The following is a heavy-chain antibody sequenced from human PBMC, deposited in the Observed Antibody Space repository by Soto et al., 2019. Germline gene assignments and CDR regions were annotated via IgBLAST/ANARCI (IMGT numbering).Heavy chain of an antibody. D-gene: IGHD3-10*01. V-gene: IGHV1-69*02. Sequence: QVHLVQSGVEVKKPGSSVKVSCKASGDTFSSYTINWVRQAPGLGLEWMGRVIPMISMSNYAPKFQGRVTMTAARSTNTAYMELSSPRSEDTATYSCARSYGSGRRAFDYWGQGALVTVSS. CDR2: VIPMISMS. J-gene: IGHJ4*02. CDR3: ARSYGSGRRAFDY. CDR1: GDTFSSYT.